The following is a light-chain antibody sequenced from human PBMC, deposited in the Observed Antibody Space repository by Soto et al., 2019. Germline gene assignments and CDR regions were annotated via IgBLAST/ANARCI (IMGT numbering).Light chain of an antibody. Sequence: QSALTQPASVSGSPGQSITISCTGASSDVGGYKYVSWYQQHPGKAPKLMIYDVANRPSGVSNRFSGSKSGNTASLTISGLQAEDKADYYCSSHTGSSPDVVFGGGTKLTVL. J-gene: IGLJ2*01. CDR2: DVA. CDR3: SSHTGSSPDVV. V-gene: IGLV2-14*01. CDR1: SSDVGGYKY.